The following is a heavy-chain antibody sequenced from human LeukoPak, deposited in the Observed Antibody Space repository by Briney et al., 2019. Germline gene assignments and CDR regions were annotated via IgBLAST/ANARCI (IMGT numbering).Heavy chain of an antibody. CDR3: ARRGSSGYYYDY. J-gene: IGHJ4*02. D-gene: IGHD3-22*01. V-gene: IGHV5-51*01. CDR1: GYSFTSYW. CDR2: IYLGEYDT. Sequence: GESLKISCKGSGYSFTSYWIGWVRQVPGKGLEWGGSIYLGEYDTIYCRFFEGPVTISANKSINTAYLPCSSLKAPDTARVYFARRGSSGYYYDYWGQGTLVTVSS.